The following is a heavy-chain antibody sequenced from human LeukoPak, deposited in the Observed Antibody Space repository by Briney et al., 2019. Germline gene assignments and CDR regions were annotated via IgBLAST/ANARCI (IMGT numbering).Heavy chain of an antibody. D-gene: IGHD5-12*01. CDR1: GFTFSSYA. CDR3: AKHQSDYWEFDY. J-gene: IGHJ4*02. CDR2: ISGSGSST. Sequence: QPGGSLRLSCAASGFTFSSYAMSWVRQAPGKGLEWVSTISGSGSSTYYADSVKGRFTISRDNSKNTLYLQMNSLRAEDTAIYYCAKHQSDYWEFDYWGQGTLVTVSS. V-gene: IGHV3-23*01.